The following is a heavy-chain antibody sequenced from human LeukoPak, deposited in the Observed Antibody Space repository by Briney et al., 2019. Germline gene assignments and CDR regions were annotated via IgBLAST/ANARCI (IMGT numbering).Heavy chain of an antibody. V-gene: IGHV3-30-3*01. D-gene: IGHD3-22*01. CDR1: GFTFSSYA. CDR2: ISYDGSNK. Sequence: GGSLRLSCAASGFTFSSYAMHWVRQAPGKGLEWVAVISYDGSNKYYADSVEGRFTISRDNSKNTLYLQMNSLRAEDTAVYYCASLSSNYYDSSGYYDYWGQGTLVTVSS. CDR3: ASLSSNYYDSSGYYDY. J-gene: IGHJ4*02.